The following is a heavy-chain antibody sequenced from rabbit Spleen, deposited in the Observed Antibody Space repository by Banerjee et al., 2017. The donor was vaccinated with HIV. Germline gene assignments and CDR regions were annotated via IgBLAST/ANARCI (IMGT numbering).Heavy chain of an antibody. CDR3: ARDLVTVIGWNFNL. J-gene: IGHJ4*01. CDR1: GFSFSSSYW. Sequence: QSLEESGGDLVKPGASLTLTCTASGFSFSSSYWICWVRQAPGKGLEWIACINIATGKSVYASWAKGRFIMFRTSSTTVTLQMTSLTAADTATYFCARDLVTVIGWNFNLWGQGTLVTVS. V-gene: IGHV1S40*01. CDR2: INIATGKS. D-gene: IGHD1-1*01.